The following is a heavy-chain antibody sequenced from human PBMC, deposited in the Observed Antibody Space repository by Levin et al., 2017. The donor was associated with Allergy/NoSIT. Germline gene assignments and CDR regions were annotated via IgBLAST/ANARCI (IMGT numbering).Heavy chain of an antibody. D-gene: IGHD4-17*01. V-gene: IGHV3-7*04. CDR1: GFTFSSYW. CDR2: IKQDGSEK. J-gene: IGHJ3*02. CDR3: ARELNDYGDVRVDI. Sequence: GGSLRLSCAASGFTFSSYWMSWVRQAPGKGLEWVANIKQDGSEKYYVDSVKGRFTISRDNAKNSLYLQMNSLRAEDTAVYYCARELNDYGDVRVDIWGQGTMVTVSS.